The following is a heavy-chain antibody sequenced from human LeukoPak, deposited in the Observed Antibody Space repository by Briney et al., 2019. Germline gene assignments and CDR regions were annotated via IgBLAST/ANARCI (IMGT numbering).Heavy chain of an antibody. V-gene: IGHV3-66*01. Sequence: GGSLRLSCAASGFTVSSKYMNWVRQAPGKGLEWVSVIYGGGSTYYVDSVKGRFIISRDNSKNTLYLQMNSLRAEDTAVYYCARDSKYAFDIWGQGTMVTVSS. CDR2: IYGGGST. CDR3: ARDSKYAFDI. CDR1: GFTVSSKY. J-gene: IGHJ3*02.